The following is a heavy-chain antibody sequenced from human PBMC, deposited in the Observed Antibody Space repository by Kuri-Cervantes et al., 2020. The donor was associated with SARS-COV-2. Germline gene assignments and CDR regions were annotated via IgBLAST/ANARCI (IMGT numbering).Heavy chain of an antibody. Sequence: GSLRLSCTVSGGSISSYYWSWIRQPPGKGLEWIGYIYYSGSTNYNPSLKSRVTISVDTSKNQFSLKLSSVTAADTAVYYCARLSCSGGSCLWAFDIWGQGTMVTVSS. CDR2: IYYSGST. J-gene: IGHJ3*02. V-gene: IGHV4-59*08. CDR3: ARLSCSGGSCLWAFDI. D-gene: IGHD2-15*01. CDR1: GGSISSYY.